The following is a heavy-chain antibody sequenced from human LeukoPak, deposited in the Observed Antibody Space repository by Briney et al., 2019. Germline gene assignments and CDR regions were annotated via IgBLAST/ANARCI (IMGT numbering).Heavy chain of an antibody. D-gene: IGHD3-9*01. CDR3: ARSFYDILIGYYQYFDY. CDR1: GLSVSSNY. V-gene: IGHV3-66*01. Sequence: GSLRLSCVASGLSVSSNYMSWVRQAPGKGLEWGSVNYRDGSSYYAEPVKGRFTISRDNSKNTLYIQMNSLRAEDTAVYYCARSFYDILIGYYQYFDYWGQGTLVTVSS. CDR2: NYRDGSS. J-gene: IGHJ4*02.